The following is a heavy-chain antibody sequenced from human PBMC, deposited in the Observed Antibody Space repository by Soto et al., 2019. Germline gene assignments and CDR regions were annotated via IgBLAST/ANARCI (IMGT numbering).Heavy chain of an antibody. Sequence: TSETLCLTCTVAGGSISSYDWSWIRQNPGKGLEWIGYIYYSGSTNYNPSLKSRVTISVDTSKNQFSLKLGSVTAADTAVYYCAGKRGYSYGPQIDYWGQGTLVTVSS. V-gene: IGHV4-59*01. CDR2: IYYSGST. D-gene: IGHD5-18*01. CDR1: GGSISSYD. J-gene: IGHJ4*02. CDR3: AGKRGYSYGPQIDY.